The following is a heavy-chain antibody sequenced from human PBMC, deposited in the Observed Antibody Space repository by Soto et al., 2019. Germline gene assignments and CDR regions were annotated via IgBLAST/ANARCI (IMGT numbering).Heavy chain of an antibody. D-gene: IGHD2-21*02. J-gene: IGHJ6*03. CDR1: GGSISSYY. Sequence: SETLSLTCTVSGGSISSYYWSWIGQPPGKGLEWIGYIYYSGSTNYNPSLKSRVTISVDTSKNQFSLKLSSVTAADTAVYYCARVIRSRDSAGMDVWGKGTTVTVSS. CDR3: ARVIRSRDSAGMDV. V-gene: IGHV4-59*01. CDR2: IYYSGST.